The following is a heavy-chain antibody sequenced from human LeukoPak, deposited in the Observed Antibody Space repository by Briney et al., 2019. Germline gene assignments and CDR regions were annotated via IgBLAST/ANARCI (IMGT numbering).Heavy chain of an antibody. CDR3: ARGDIVVVTATPSHYFDY. CDR2: INHSGST. J-gene: IGHJ4*02. Sequence: SETLSLTCAVYGGSFSGYYWSWIRQPPGKGLEWIGEINHSGSTNYNPSLKSRVTISVDTSKNQFSLKLTSVTAADTAVYYCARGDIVVVTATPSHYFDYWGQGTLVTVSS. CDR1: GGSFSGYY. V-gene: IGHV4-34*01. D-gene: IGHD2-21*02.